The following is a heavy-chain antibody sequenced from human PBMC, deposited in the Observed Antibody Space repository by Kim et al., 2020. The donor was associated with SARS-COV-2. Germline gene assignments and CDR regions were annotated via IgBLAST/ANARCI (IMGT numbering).Heavy chain of an antibody. D-gene: IGHD3-10*01. V-gene: IGHV3-15*01. CDR1: GFTFSNAW. CDR2: IKSKTDGGTT. J-gene: IGHJ4*02. Sequence: GGSLRLSCAASGFTFSNAWMSWVRQAPGKGLEWVGRIKSKTDGGTTDFAAPVKGRFTISRDDSKNTLYLQMNSLKTEDTAVYYCTTEGYYGSGSYFYWGQGTLVTVSS. CDR3: TTEGYYGSGSYFY.